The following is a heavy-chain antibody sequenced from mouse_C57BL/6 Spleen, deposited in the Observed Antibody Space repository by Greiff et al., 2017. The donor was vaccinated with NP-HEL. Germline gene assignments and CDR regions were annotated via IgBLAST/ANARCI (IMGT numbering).Heavy chain of an antibody. CDR1: GYSITSGYY. Sequence: ESGPGLVKPSQSLSLTCSVTGYSITSGYYWNWIRQFPGNKLEWMGYISYDGSNNYNPSLKNRISITRDTSKNQFFLKLNSVTTEDTATYYCARDGNYGGFAYWGQGTLVTVSA. CDR3: ARDGNYGGFAY. V-gene: IGHV3-6*01. J-gene: IGHJ3*01. D-gene: IGHD2-1*01. CDR2: ISYDGSN.